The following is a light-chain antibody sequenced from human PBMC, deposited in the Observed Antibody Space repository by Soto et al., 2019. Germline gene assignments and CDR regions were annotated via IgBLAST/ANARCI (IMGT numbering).Light chain of an antibody. CDR1: QSVFNR. CDR2: CTS. J-gene: IGKJ5*01. V-gene: IGKV3-15*01. Sequence: MTQSPATLSASPGERATLSCRASQSVFNRLAWYQHKPGQAPRLLIYCTSIRDTGITDSFSGSGCGTEFTLPIISLQSEDFSIDYYQQYYNWPPITFGQGTKLDIK. CDR3: QQYYNWPPIT.